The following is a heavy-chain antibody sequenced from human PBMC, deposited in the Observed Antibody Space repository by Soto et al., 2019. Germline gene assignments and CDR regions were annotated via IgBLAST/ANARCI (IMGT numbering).Heavy chain of an antibody. J-gene: IGHJ3*02. CDR1: GYTFTDYW. D-gene: IGHD1-26*01. Sequence: GESLKISCKGSGYTFTDYWIAWVRQTPGRGLEWVGFIYPGDSETRYSPSFEGHVTISADRSSKTAYLQWRGLKASDTATYYCARHRRAIVATTDPLDIWGQGTKVTVSS. CDR3: ARHRRAIVATTDPLDI. CDR2: IYPGDSET. V-gene: IGHV5-51*01.